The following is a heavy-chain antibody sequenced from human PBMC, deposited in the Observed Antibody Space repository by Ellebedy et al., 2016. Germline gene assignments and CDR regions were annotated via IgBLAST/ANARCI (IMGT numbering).Heavy chain of an antibody. Sequence: GESLKISXAASGFTFSSYSMNWVRQAPGKGLEWVSSISSSSSYIYYADSVKGRFTISRDNAKNSLYLQMNSLRAEDTAVYYCARITAAGLDYWGQGTLVTVSS. J-gene: IGHJ4*02. CDR3: ARITAAGLDY. CDR2: ISSSSSYI. V-gene: IGHV3-21*01. CDR1: GFTFSSYS. D-gene: IGHD6-13*01.